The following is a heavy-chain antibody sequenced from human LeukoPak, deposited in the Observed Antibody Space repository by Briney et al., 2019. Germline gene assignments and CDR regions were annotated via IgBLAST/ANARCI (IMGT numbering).Heavy chain of an antibody. J-gene: IGHJ4*02. CDR3: ARDGLGNLFDY. V-gene: IGHV3-21*01. D-gene: IGHD7-27*01. CDR2: ISSSSSYI. Sequence: PGGSLRLSCAASGFTFSSYAMSWVRQAPGKGLEWVSSISSSSSYIYYADSVKGRFTISRDNAKNSLYLQMNSLRAEDTAVYYCARDGLGNLFDYWGQGTLVTVSS. CDR1: GFTFSSYA.